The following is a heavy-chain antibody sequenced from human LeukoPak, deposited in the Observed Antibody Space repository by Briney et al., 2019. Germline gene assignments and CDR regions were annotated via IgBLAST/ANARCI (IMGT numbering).Heavy chain of an antibody. J-gene: IGHJ5*02. CDR1: GGSFSGYY. Sequence: PSETLSLTCAVYGGSFSGYYWSWIRQPPGKGLEWIGEINHSGSTNYNPSLKSRVTISVDTSKNQFSLKLSSVTAADTAVYYCARGLLLWSRFDPWGQGTLVTVSS. CDR3: ARGLLLWSRFDP. V-gene: IGHV4-34*01. D-gene: IGHD3-10*01. CDR2: INHSGST.